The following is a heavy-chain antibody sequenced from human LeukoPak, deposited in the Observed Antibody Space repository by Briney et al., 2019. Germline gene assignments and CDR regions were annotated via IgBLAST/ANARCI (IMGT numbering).Heavy chain of an antibody. J-gene: IGHJ4*02. CDR1: GFTFSSYS. D-gene: IGHD2-15*01. CDR3: AKAHCSGGSCYSGD. V-gene: IGHV3-21*01. CDR2: ISTSSTYI. Sequence: GGSLRLSCAASGFTFSSYSMNWVRLAPGKGLEWVSSISTSSTYIYYADSMKGRFTISRDNAKNSLYLQMSSLRAEDTAVYYCAKAHCSGGSCYSGDWGQGTLVTVSS.